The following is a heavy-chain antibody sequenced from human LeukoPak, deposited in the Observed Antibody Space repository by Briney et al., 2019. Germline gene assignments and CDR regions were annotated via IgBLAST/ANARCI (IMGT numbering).Heavy chain of an antibody. CDR3: AMPSSPVDYGMDV. CDR1: GFTFSSFW. J-gene: IGHJ6*02. Sequence: GGSRILSCAASGFTFSSFWMHWVRHAPGKGLVWVSRINSDGSSTSYADSGKGRFTISRDNAKNTLYLQMNSLRAEDTAVYYCAMPSSPVDYGMDVWGQGTTVTVSS. CDR2: INSDGSST. V-gene: IGHV3-74*01.